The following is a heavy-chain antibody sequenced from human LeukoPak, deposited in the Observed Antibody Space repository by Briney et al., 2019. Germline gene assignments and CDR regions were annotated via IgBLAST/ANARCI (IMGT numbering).Heavy chain of an antibody. CDR2: IYYSGST. CDR1: GGSIRSHY. J-gene: IGHJ6*03. CDR3: ARGGVAVAGSPAADYYYYMDV. V-gene: IGHV4-59*11. D-gene: IGHD6-19*01. Sequence: PSETLSLTCSVSGGSIRSHYWNWIRQPPGKGLEWLGHIYYSGSTYYNPSLKSRIAISVDTSKNQFSLRLSSVTAADTAVYYCARGGVAVAGSPAADYYYYMDVWGKGTTVTVSS.